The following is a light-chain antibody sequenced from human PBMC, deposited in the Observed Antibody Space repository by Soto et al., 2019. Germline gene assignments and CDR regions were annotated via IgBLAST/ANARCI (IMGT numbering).Light chain of an antibody. CDR1: SSDVGSYNL. V-gene: IGLV2-23*02. J-gene: IGLJ2*01. Sequence: QSVLTQPASVSGSPGQSITISCTGTSSDVGSYNLVSWYQQHPGKAPKLMIYEVSKRPSWVSNRFSGSKSGNTASLTISGLQAEDEADYYCCSYAGSSTFVVFGGGTKLTVL. CDR3: CSYAGSSTFVV. CDR2: EVS.